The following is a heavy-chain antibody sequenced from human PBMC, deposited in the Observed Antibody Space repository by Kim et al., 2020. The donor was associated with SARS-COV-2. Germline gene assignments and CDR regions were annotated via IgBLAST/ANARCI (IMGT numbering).Heavy chain of an antibody. D-gene: IGHD6-19*01. Sequence: GESLKISCKGYGYNFDTYWIAWVRQMPGKGLECMGIIYPGDSDTRYSPSFQDQVSLSVDKSIGTAYLQWTNLKAADTAIYYCARHVGSSSGSPREYWGQG. J-gene: IGHJ4*02. CDR3: ARHVGSSSGSPREY. CDR1: GYNFDTYW. CDR2: IYPGDSDT. V-gene: IGHV5-51*01.